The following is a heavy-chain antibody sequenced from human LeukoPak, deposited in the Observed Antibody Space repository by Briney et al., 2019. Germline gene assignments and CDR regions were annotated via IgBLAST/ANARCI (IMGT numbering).Heavy chain of an antibody. CDR1: GFTVSSNY. V-gene: IGHV3-66*01. Sequence: PGGSLRLSCAASGFTVSSNYMSWVRQAPGKGLEWVSVIYSGGSTYYADSVKGRFTISRDNPKNTLYLQMNSLRAEDTAVYYCARAGTVTLFDYWGQGTLVTVSS. CDR2: IYSGGST. D-gene: IGHD4-11*01. CDR3: ARAGTVTLFDY. J-gene: IGHJ4*02.